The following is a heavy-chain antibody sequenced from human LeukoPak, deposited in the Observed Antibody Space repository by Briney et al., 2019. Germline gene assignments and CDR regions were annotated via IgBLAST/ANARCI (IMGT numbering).Heavy chain of an antibody. Sequence: GGSLRLSCAASGFTFDDYAMHWVRQAPGKGLEWVSGISWNSGSIGYADSVKGRFTISRDNAKNSLYLQMNSLRAEDTALYYCAKAFHYDILTGPFDYWGQGTLVTVSS. CDR3: AKAFHYDILTGPFDY. V-gene: IGHV3-9*01. CDR1: GFTFDDYA. D-gene: IGHD3-9*01. CDR2: ISWNSGSI. J-gene: IGHJ4*02.